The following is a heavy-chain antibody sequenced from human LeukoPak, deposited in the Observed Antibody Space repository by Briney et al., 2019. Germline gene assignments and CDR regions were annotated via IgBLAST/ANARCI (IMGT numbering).Heavy chain of an antibody. J-gene: IGHJ6*03. CDR3: ARGYSSGWYHYYYYYMDV. D-gene: IGHD6-19*01. CDR2: ISSSGSTI. V-gene: IGHV3-48*04. CDR1: GFTFSSYS. Sequence: GGSLRLSCAASGFTFSSYSMNWVRQAPGKGLEWVSYISSSGSTIYYADSVKGRFTISRDNAKNSLYLQMNSLRAEDTAVYYCARGYSSGWYHYYYYYMDVWGKGTTVTISS.